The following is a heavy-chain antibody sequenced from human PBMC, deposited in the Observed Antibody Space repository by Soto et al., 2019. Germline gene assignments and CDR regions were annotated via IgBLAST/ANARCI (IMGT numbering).Heavy chain of an antibody. Sequence: SETLSLTCAVYGGSFSGYYWSWIRQPPGKGLEWIGEINHSGSTNYNPSLKSRVTISVDTSKNQFSLKLSSVTAADTAVYYCARGSRRFCSGGSCYSNPTNRDYWGQGTLVTVSS. CDR3: ARGSRRFCSGGSCYSNPTNRDY. D-gene: IGHD2-15*01. CDR1: GGSFSGYY. CDR2: INHSGST. J-gene: IGHJ4*02. V-gene: IGHV4-34*01.